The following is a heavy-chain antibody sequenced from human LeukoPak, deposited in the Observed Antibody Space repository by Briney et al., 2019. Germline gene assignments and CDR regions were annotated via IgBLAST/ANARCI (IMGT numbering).Heavy chain of an antibody. CDR1: GYTFTDYY. J-gene: IGHJ3*02. D-gene: IGHD1-26*01. CDR2: IIPIFGTA. Sequence: GASVKVSCKASGYTFTDYYMHWVRQAPGQGLEWMGRIIPIFGTANYAQKFQGRVTITTDESTSTAYMELSSLRSEDTAVYYCATHTLGARPYAFDIWGQGTMVTVSS. V-gene: IGHV1-69*05. CDR3: ATHTLGARPYAFDI.